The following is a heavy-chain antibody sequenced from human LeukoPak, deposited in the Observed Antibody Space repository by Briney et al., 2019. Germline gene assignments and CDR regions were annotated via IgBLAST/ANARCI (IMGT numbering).Heavy chain of an antibody. Sequence: ASVKVSCKASGYTFTSYGISWVRQAPGQGLEWMGWISAYNGNTNYAQKLQGRVTMTTDTFTSTAYMELRSLRSDDTAVYYCAGVLPLRYFEEGWFDFWGQGTLVTVSS. CDR1: GYTFTSYG. D-gene: IGHD3-9*01. CDR2: ISAYNGNT. V-gene: IGHV1-18*04. CDR3: AGVLPLRYFEEGWFDF. J-gene: IGHJ5*01.